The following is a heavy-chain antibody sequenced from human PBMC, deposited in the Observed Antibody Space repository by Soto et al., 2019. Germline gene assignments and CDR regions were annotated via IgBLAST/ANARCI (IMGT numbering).Heavy chain of an antibody. CDR3: ARHTRGDSGMDV. CDR2: ISSSSSYT. Sequence: QVPLVESGGGLVKPGGSLRLSCAASGFTFSDFYMSWIRQAPGKGLEWVSYISSSSSYTSYADSVKGRFTISKDNAKTSLSLQMNSLRAEDTAVYYCARHTRGDSGMDVWGQGTTVTVSS. CDR1: GFTFSDFY. D-gene: IGHD2-21*01. J-gene: IGHJ6*02. V-gene: IGHV3-11*05.